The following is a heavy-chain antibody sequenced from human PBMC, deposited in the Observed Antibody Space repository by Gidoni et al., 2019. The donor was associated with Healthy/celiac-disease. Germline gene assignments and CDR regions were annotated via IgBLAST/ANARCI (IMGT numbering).Heavy chain of an antibody. Sequence: QVQLQQYGTGPMKRSNTLSLTCAVHGGYFSGNYWSWIRQPPGKGLEWSGEINHSGSTNYNPSLKSRVTISVDTSKNQFSLKLSSVTAADTAGYYCARINSRTGTTRLHGCDLWGQGTLVTVSS. V-gene: IGHV4-34*01. CDR3: ARINSRTGTTRLHGCDL. CDR2: INHSGST. CDR1: GGYFSGNY. D-gene: IGHD1-1*01. J-gene: IGHJ5*02.